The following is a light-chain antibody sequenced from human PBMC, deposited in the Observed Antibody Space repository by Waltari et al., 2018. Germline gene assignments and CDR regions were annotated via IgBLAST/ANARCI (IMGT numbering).Light chain of an antibody. CDR3: QQYYDTPYT. V-gene: IGKV4-1*01. J-gene: IGKJ2*01. CDR1: RNLFYSTNNKDF. Sequence: DIVMTQSPDSLVVSLGERATINCKSSRNLFYSTNNKDFLTWYQQKPGQPPKLLIYWASTRESGVPDRFTGSGSGTDFSLTISSLQAEDVAVYYCQQYYDTPYTFGQGTKLEIK. CDR2: WAS.